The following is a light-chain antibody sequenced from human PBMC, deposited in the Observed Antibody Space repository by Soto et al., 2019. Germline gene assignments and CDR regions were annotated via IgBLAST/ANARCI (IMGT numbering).Light chain of an antibody. Sequence: DIQMTQSPSTLPASVGGRVTITCRASQSLTNWLAWFQQKPGKAPKLLIYKASSLESGVPSRFSGSGSGTEFTLTISSLQPDDFATYYCQQYHTYPYTFGQGTKLEIK. CDR1: QSLTNW. CDR2: KAS. J-gene: IGKJ2*01. CDR3: QQYHTYPYT. V-gene: IGKV1-5*03.